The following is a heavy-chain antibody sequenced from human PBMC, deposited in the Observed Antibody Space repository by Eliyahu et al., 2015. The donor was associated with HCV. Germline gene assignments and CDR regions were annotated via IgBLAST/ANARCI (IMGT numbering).Heavy chain of an antibody. CDR3: ARATSGFDY. Sequence: EVQLVESGGGLVQPGGSLXXXCAASGFTFSNYDMHWVRQSTGKGLEWVSSIGTAGDTYYSGSVKGRFIISRENAKNSLYLHMNSLRAGDTAVYYCARATSGFDYWDQGTLVTVSS. D-gene: IGHD5-24*01. CDR2: IGTAGDT. CDR1: GFTFSNYD. V-gene: IGHV3-13*04. J-gene: IGHJ4*02.